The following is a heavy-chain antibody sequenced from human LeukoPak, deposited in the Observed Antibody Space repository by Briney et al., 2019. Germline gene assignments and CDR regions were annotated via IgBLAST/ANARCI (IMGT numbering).Heavy chain of an antibody. V-gene: IGHV4-4*02. CDR3: ARVGCSYGDPGYYYYYMNV. J-gene: IGHJ6*03. CDR2: IFHSGTT. D-gene: IGHD5-18*01. Sequence: TTSGTLSLACAVSGGSISSSNWWSWVRQPPGKGLEWIGRIFHSGTTDYKTSLKGRVTISVDKSKNQFSLTLTSVTAADTAVYYCARVGCSYGDPGYYYYYMNVWGKGTTVTISS. CDR1: GGSISSSNW.